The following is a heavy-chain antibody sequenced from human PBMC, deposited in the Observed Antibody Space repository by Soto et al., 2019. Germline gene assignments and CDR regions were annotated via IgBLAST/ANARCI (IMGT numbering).Heavy chain of an antibody. D-gene: IGHD4-17*01. V-gene: IGHV4-61*01. J-gene: IGHJ4*02. CDR2: IYDSGTT. CDR3: ARAPFGDYGQFDS. Sequence: QVQLQESGPGQVKPSETLSLTCSVSGGSVSGGIYYWNWIRQPPGKGLEWIGYIYDSGTTNYNPSLKGRVTISVDTSKNQFSLKVSSVTAADTAVYYCARAPFGDYGQFDSWGQGTLVTVSS. CDR1: GGSVSGGIYY.